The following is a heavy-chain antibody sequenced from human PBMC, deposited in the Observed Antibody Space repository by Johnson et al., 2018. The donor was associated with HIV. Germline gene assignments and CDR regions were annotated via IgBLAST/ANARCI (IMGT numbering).Heavy chain of an antibody. CDR1: GFTVSSNY. D-gene: IGHD6-19*01. Sequence: VQLVESGGGVVQPGGSLRLSCAASGFTVSSNYMSWVRQAPGQGLEWVSVIYSDGTTYYADSVKGRFTISRDNSKNTLYLQMNSLRAEDTAVYYCARDRLYSSGWYGTDAFDIWGQGTMVTVSS. V-gene: IGHV3-66*02. CDR3: ARDRLYSSGWYGTDAFDI. CDR2: IYSDGTT. J-gene: IGHJ3*02.